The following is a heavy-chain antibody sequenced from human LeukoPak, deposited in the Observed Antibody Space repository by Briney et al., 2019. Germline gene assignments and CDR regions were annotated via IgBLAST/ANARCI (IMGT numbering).Heavy chain of an antibody. CDR1: GFTFSTYG. J-gene: IGHJ3*01. CDR2: TRYDGRKE. D-gene: IGHD2-2*03. V-gene: IGHV3-30*02. Sequence: PGGSLRLSCAASGFTFSTYGIHWVRQAPGKGREGGALTRYDGRKEYYADSVKGRFTISRDISKNTVYLQMNSLRAEDTAVYHCATLPGGYCSSVSCSDAFSLWGQGTMVAVSS. CDR3: ATLPGGYCSSVSCSDAFSL.